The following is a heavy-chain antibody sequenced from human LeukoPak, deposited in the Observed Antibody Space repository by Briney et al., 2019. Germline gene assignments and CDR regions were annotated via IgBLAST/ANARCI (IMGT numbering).Heavy chain of an antibody. D-gene: IGHD3-16*01. CDR1: GFTFSDYN. CDR2: INDDGSKK. J-gene: IGHJ3*02. V-gene: IGHV3-7*01. CDR3: TRDPGWGALDI. Sequence: PGGSLRLSCAASGFTFSDYNMNWVRQAPGKGLQWVAMINDDGSKKYYPDSVRGRFSLSRDNARNSLFLQMNSLRDEDTAVYYCTRDPGWGALDIWGQGTMVTVSS.